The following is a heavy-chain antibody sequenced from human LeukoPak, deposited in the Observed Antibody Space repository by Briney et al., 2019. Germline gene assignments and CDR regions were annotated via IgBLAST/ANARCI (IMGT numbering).Heavy chain of an antibody. D-gene: IGHD3-22*01. CDR3: ARATGGIVVVSNDAFDI. V-gene: IGHV1-18*01. J-gene: IGHJ3*02. CDR1: GYTFTSYG. Sequence: ASVKVSCKASGYTFTSYGISWVRQAPGQGLEWMGWISAYNGNTNYAQKLQGRVTMTTDTSTSTAYMELRSLRSDDTAVYYCARATGGIVVVSNDAFDIWGQGTMVTVSS. CDR2: ISAYNGNT.